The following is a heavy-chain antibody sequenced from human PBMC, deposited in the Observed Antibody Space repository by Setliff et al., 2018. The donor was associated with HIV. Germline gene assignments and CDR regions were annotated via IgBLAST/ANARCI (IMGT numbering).Heavy chain of an antibody. Sequence: LSLTCAVYGGSFSGYYWSWIRQPPGKGLEWISHISTTDKIYYAESVEGRFTISRDNARNSGFLQMNSLRVEDTAVYYCARALRGSGEDSWGQGTLVTV. D-gene: IGHD3-10*01. CDR2: ISTTDKI. CDR1: GGSFSGYY. CDR3: ARALRGSGEDS. J-gene: IGHJ5*01. V-gene: IGHV3-11*01.